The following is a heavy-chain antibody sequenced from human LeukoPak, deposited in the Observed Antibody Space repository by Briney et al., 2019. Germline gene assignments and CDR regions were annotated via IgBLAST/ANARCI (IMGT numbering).Heavy chain of an antibody. CDR1: GFTVSSNY. CDR2: IYSGGST. V-gene: IGHV3-53*01. J-gene: IGHJ5*02. Sequence: GGSLRLSCAASGFTVSSNYMSWVRQAPGKGLEWVSVIYSGGSTYYADSVKGRFTISRDNSKNTLYLQMNSLRAEDTAVYYCAREASAYSSSSHWFDPWGQGTLVTVSS. CDR3: AREASAYSSSSHWFDP. D-gene: IGHD6-6*01.